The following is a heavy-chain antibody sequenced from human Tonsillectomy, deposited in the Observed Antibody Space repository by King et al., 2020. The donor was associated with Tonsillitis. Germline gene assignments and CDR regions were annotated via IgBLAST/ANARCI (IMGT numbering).Heavy chain of an antibody. Sequence: VQLVESGGGLVQPGGSLRLSCAASGFTFSSYWMSWVRQAPGKGLEWVANIKQYGSEKYYVDSVKGRFTISRDNAKNSLYPQMNSLRAEDTAVYYCASYHDCSCYYDGFDIWGQGTMVTVSS. CDR1: GFTFSSYW. CDR3: ASYHDCSCYYDGFDI. CDR2: IKQYGSEK. D-gene: IGHD3-22*01. V-gene: IGHV3-7*03. J-gene: IGHJ3*02.